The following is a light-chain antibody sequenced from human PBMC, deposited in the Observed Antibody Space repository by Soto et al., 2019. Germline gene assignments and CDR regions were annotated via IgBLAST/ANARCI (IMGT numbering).Light chain of an antibody. Sequence: ELALTQSPGTLSLSPWESATLPCRGRQSIKNNFLAWSQQKPGQAPRLLIFGASSRSSGIPYRFSGSGSGTDFTLTVSRLEPEEFAVYDCQQYGTSPINFGQGTRLEIK. J-gene: IGKJ5*01. CDR1: QSIKNNF. CDR3: QQYGTSPIN. V-gene: IGKV3-20*01. CDR2: GAS.